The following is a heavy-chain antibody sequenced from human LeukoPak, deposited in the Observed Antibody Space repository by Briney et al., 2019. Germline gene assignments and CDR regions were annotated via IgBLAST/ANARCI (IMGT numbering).Heavy chain of an antibody. V-gene: IGHV4-34*01. Sequence: SETLSFTCAVYGGSFSGYYWSWIRQPPGKGLEWIGEINHSGRTNYNPSLKSRVTISVDTSKSQFSLKLSCVTAADTAVYYCARAVVRASRLFDYWGQGTLVTVSS. J-gene: IGHJ4*02. D-gene: IGHD1-26*01. CDR3: ARAVVRASRLFDY. CDR1: GGSFSGYY. CDR2: INHSGRT.